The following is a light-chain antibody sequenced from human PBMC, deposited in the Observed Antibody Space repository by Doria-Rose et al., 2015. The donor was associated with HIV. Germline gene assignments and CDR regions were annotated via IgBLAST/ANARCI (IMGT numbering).Light chain of an antibody. J-gene: IGKJ1*01. CDR1: QSFSSTY. Sequence: TQSPGTLPLSPGERATLSCRASQSFSSTYLAWYQQKPGQAPSLLIYDGSTRATGIPDRFSASGSGTDFTLTINRLEPEDFALYYCRQYGTSWTFGQGTKVEI. CDR2: DGS. CDR3: RQYGTSWT. V-gene: IGKV3-20*01.